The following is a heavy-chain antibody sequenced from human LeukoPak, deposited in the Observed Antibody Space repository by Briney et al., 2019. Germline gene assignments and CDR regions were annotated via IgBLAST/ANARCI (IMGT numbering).Heavy chain of an antibody. CDR2: IYDSGST. Sequence: PSETLSLTCTVSGGSMTNLYWTWIRQPPGKGLEWIGDIYDSGSTRYNTSLESRVTISVETSKNQFSLKLSSVTAADTAVYYCAKGGSTNFYYGDVWGQGTTVTVSS. J-gene: IGHJ6*02. V-gene: IGHV4-59*01. D-gene: IGHD2/OR15-2a*01. CDR3: AKGGSTNFYYGDV. CDR1: GGSMTNLY.